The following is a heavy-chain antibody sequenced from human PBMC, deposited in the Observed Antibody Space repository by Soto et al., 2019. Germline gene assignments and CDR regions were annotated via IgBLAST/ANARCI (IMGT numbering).Heavy chain of an antibody. CDR3: ARDGGSYSYGHNFDY. V-gene: IGHV4-59*01. D-gene: IGHD5-18*01. Sequence: SETLSLTCTVSGGSISSYYRSWIRQPPGKGLEWIGYIYYSGSTNYNPSLKSRVTISVDTSKNQFSLKLSSVTAADTAVYYCARDGGSYSYGHNFDYWGQGTLVTVSS. CDR2: IYYSGST. J-gene: IGHJ4*02. CDR1: GGSISSYY.